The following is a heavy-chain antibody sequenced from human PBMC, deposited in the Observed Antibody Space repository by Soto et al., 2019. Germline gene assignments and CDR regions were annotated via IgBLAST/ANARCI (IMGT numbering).Heavy chain of an antibody. CDR3: ARDRVGYDILTGYYNDAFDI. J-gene: IGHJ3*02. CDR1: GFTFSSYA. Sequence: GGSLRLSCAASGFTFSSYAMSWVRQAPGKGLEWVSAISGSGGTIYYADSVKGRFTISRDNAKNSLYLQMNSLRAEDTAVYYCARDRVGYDILTGYYNDAFDIWGQGTMVTVSS. V-gene: IGHV3-23*01. D-gene: IGHD3-9*01. CDR2: ISGSGGTI.